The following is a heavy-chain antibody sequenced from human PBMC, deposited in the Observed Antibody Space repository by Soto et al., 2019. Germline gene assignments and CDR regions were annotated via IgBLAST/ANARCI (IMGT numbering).Heavy chain of an antibody. J-gene: IGHJ6*02. CDR1: GGTFSSYV. V-gene: IGHV1-69*18. CDR2: IIPIFGTA. Sequence: QVQAVQSGAEVKKPGSSVKVSCKASGGTFSSYVISWVRQAPGQGLEWMGRIIPIFGTADYAQKFQGRVPITAEESTSTAYMELSSLRSEDTAVYYCARESGSTRGMDVWGQGTTITVSS. CDR3: ARESGSTRGMDV. D-gene: IGHD2-8*01.